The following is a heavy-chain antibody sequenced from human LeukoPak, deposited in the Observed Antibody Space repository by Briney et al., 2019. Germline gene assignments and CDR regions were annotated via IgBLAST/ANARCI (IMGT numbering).Heavy chain of an antibody. CDR1: GFTFSSYA. CDR2: ISGGGAGT. D-gene: IGHD3-3*01. CDR3: AKARITIFGVDFDY. J-gene: IGHJ4*02. V-gene: IGHV3-23*01. Sequence: PGGSLRLSCAASGFTFSSYAMSWVRQAPGKGLEWVSVISGGGAGTYYADSVNGRFTISRDNSKNTLYLQMNSLRAEDTAVYYCAKARITIFGVDFDYWGQGTLVTVSS.